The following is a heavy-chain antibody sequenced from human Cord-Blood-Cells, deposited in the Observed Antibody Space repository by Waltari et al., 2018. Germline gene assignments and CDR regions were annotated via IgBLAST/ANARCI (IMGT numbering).Heavy chain of an antibody. D-gene: IGHD1-1*01. CDR1: GFTFSSYG. Sequence: QVQLVECGGGVVQHGRSMRLSCAAAGFTFSSYGLHWVRQAPGKGLEWVAVIWYDGSNKYYADSVKGRFTISRDNSKNTLYLQMNSLRAEDTAVYYCARDRTTGTTWFDPWGQGTLVTVSS. CDR2: IWYDGSNK. J-gene: IGHJ5*02. CDR3: ARDRTTGTTWFDP. V-gene: IGHV3-33*01.